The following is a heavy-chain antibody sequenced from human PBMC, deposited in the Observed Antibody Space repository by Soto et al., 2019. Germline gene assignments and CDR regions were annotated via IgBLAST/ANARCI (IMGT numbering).Heavy chain of an antibody. CDR2: IYSGGST. CDR1: GFTVSSNY. Sequence: EVQLVESGGGLIQPGGSLRLSCADSGFTVSSNYMSWVRQAPGKGLEWVSVIYSGGSTYYADSVKGRFTISRDNSKNTVYLQMNSLRAEDTAVYYCETDYYDRSGYYCWGQGTLVTVSS. CDR3: ETDYYDRSGYYC. J-gene: IGHJ4*02. D-gene: IGHD3-22*01. V-gene: IGHV3-53*01.